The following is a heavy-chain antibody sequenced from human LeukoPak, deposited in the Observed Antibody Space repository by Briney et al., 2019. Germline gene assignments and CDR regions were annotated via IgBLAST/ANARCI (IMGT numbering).Heavy chain of an antibody. CDR1: GYGFTSYW. CDR2: IY. D-gene: IGHD6-19*01. J-gene: IGHJ4*02. CDR3: ARRASGWYVDY. V-gene: IGHV5-51*01. Sequence: GESLKISCKGSGYGFTSYWIGWVRQMPGKGLEWMGIIYSPSFQGQVTISADKSISTAYLQWSSLKASDTAMYYCARRASGWYVDYWGQGTLVTVSS.